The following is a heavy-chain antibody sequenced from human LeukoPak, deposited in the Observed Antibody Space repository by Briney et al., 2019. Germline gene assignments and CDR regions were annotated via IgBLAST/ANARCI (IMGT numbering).Heavy chain of an antibody. D-gene: IGHD3-16*01. J-gene: IGHJ4*02. Sequence: GGSLRLSCAASGFTFSSYAMHWVRQAPGKGLEYVSAISSNGGSTYYANSVKGRFTISRDNSKNTLYLQMGSLRAEDMAVYYCARGAITFGGSLNFDYWGQGTLVTVSS. V-gene: IGHV3-64*01. CDR2: ISSNGGST. CDR1: GFTFSSYA. CDR3: ARGAITFGGSLNFDY.